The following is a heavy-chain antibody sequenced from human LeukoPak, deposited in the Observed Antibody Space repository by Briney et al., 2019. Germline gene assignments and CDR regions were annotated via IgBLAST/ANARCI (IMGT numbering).Heavy chain of an antibody. CDR3: ARGSEGYYDSSGYPT. V-gene: IGHV1-18*01. CDR2: ISAYNGNT. CDR1: VYTFTSYG. D-gene: IGHD3-22*01. J-gene: IGHJ4*02. Sequence: ASVKVSCKASVYTFTSYGISWVRQAPGQGLEWMGWISAYNGNTNYAQKLQGRVTMTTDTSTSTAYMELRSLRSDDTAVYYCARGSEGYYDSSGYPTWGQGTLVTVSS.